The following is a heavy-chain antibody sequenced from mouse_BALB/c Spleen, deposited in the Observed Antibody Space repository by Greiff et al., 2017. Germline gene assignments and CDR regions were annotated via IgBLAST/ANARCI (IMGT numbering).Heavy chain of an antibody. D-gene: IGHD1-1*02. CDR2: ISSGSSTI. CDR1: GFTFSSFG. V-gene: IGHV5-17*02. J-gene: IGHJ4*01. CDR3: ARCPYGPYAMDY. Sequence: EVKVVESGGGLVQPGGSRKLSCAASGFTFSSFGMHWVRQAPEKGLEWVAYISSGSSTIYYADTVKGRFTISRDNPKNTLFLQMTSLRSEDTAMYYCARCPYGPYAMDYWGQGTSVTVSS.